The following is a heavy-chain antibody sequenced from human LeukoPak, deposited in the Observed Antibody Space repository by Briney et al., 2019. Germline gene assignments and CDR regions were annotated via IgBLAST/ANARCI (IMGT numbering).Heavy chain of an antibody. CDR1: GXTFSNYW. CDR3: ARASGYFHY. J-gene: IGHJ4*02. V-gene: IGHV3-7*05. Sequence: GGSLRLSWAASGXTFSNYWMSWVRQAPGKGLEWVANIKLDGSEKYYVDSVKGRFTISRDNAKNSLFLQMNSLRAEDTAVYYCARASGYFHYWGQGTLVTVSS. CDR2: IKLDGSEK.